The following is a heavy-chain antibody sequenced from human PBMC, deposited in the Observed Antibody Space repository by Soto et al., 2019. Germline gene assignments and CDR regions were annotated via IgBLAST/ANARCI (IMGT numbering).Heavy chain of an antibody. D-gene: IGHD4-17*01. CDR3: ARVRDYGDYLGIDV. CDR1: GGTFSSCT. CDR2: IIPILGIA. Sequence: SVKVSCKASGGTFSSCTISWVRQAPGQGLEWMGRIIPILGIANYAQKFQGRVTITADKSTSTAYMELSSLRSEDTAVYYCARVRDYGDYLGIDVWGKGTTVTAPQ. V-gene: IGHV1-69*02. J-gene: IGHJ6*04.